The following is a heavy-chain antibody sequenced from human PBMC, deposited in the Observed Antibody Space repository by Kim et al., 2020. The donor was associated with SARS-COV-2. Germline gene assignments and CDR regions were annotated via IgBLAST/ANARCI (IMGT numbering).Heavy chain of an antibody. V-gene: IGHV3-7*01. CDR3: ARAASAGSVDY. Sequence: GGSLRLSCAASGFTFSNYWMSWVRQAPGKGLEWVANINEDGSHIHYVDSVKGRFTISRDNAKNSLYVQVNSLRAEDTAVYYCARAASAGSVDYWGRGTRGTVPS. CDR1: GFTFSNYW. D-gene: IGHD3-10*01. CDR2: INEDGSHI. J-gene: IGHJ4*02.